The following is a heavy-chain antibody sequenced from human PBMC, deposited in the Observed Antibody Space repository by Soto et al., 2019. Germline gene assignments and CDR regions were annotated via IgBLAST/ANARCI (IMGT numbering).Heavy chain of an antibody. CDR2: MSSGGGSV. CDR3: ARARSTRDTWLVI. D-gene: IGHD5-18*01. V-gene: IGHV3-11*01. CDR1: GFTFSDEY. Sequence: QGQLVESGGGVVKPGGSLRLSCAASGFTFSDEYMSWIRQAPGKGLERVAYMSSGGGSVYYADSVEGRFTMARDNAKKSPELQIKSLRADDAAVYYCARARSTRDTWLVIWCQRALVSVS. J-gene: IGHJ4*02.